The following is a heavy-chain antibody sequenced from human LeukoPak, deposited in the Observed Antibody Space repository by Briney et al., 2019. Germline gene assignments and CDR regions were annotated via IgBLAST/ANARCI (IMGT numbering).Heavy chain of an antibody. D-gene: IGHD5-12*01. CDR2: INPSGGST. J-gene: IGHJ4*02. CDR1: GGTFGTNG. Sequence: ASVKVSCKASGGTFGTNGISWMRQAPGLGLEWMGIINPSGGSTSYAQKFQGRVTMTRDTSTSTVYMELSSLRSEDTAVYYCAREYSGYDFSIPAYWGQGTLVTVSS. CDR3: AREYSGYDFSIPAY. V-gene: IGHV1-46*01.